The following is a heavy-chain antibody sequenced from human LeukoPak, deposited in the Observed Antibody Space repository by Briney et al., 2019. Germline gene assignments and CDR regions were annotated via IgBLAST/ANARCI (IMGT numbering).Heavy chain of an antibody. Sequence: ASVKVSCKASGYTLSRYGISWVRQAPGQRLEWMGWSSAYNENTNSALKVQGRVTMTTDTSTSTAYMELRSLRSDDTAVYYCARDLCSVEPAAPCYYFDYWGQGTLVTVSS. CDR3: ARDLCSVEPAAPCYYFDY. J-gene: IGHJ4*02. CDR2: SSAYNENT. D-gene: IGHD2-2*01. V-gene: IGHV1-18*01. CDR1: GYTLSRYG.